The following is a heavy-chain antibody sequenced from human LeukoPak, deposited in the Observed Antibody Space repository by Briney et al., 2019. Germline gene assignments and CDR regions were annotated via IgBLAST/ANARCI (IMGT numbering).Heavy chain of an antibody. CDR3: AKEARDILTHYYWGSQFDY. D-gene: IGHD3-9*01. CDR2: ISGRGGDT. Sequence: GGSLRLSCVGSGFTFGNYAMNWVRQAPGKGLEWVTAISGRGGDTFYADSVKGRFTFSRDNSKNTMFLQMNSLRAEDTALYYCAKEARDILTHYYWGSQFDYWGQGTLVIVSS. J-gene: IGHJ4*02. CDR1: GFTFGNYA. V-gene: IGHV3-23*01.